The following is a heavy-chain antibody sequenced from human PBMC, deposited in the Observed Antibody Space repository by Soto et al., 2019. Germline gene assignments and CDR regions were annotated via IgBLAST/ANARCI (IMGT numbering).Heavy chain of an antibody. Sequence: GESLKISCKGSGYSFTSYWIGWVRQMPGKGLEWMGIIYPGDSDTRYSPSFQGQVTISADKSISTAYLQWSSLKASDTAMYYCARHPPAAGSEYYYYMDVWGKGTTVTVSS. CDR3: ARHPPAAGSEYYYYMDV. J-gene: IGHJ6*03. CDR2: IYPGDSDT. CDR1: GYSFTSYW. V-gene: IGHV5-51*01. D-gene: IGHD6-13*01.